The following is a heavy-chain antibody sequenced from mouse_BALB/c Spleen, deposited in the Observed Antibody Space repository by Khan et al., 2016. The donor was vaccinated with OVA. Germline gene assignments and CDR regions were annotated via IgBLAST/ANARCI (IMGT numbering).Heavy chain of an antibody. Sequence: EVQLQESGPGLVKPSQSLSLTCTVTGYSITTNYAWDWIRQFPGNKLEWMGYISYSGSTSYNPSLKSRISITRDTSKNPFFLQLISVTTEDTATYYWARKNYYGYAVDYWGQGTSVTVSS. V-gene: IGHV3-2*02. J-gene: IGHJ4*01. CDR1: GYSITTNYA. CDR2: ISYSGST. CDR3: ARKNYYGYAVDY. D-gene: IGHD1-1*01.